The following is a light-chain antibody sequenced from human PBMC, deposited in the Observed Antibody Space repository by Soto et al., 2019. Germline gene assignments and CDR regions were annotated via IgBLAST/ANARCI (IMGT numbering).Light chain of an antibody. CDR3: QQYNSYPWP. CDR2: KAS. J-gene: IGKJ1*01. V-gene: IGKV1-5*03. CDR1: QSISSW. Sequence: DIQMTQYPSTLSASVGDRVTITCRASQSISSWLAWYQQKPGKAPKLLIYKASSLESGVPSRFSGSGSGTEFTLTISSLQPDDFATYYCQQYNSYPWPFGQGTKVEIK.